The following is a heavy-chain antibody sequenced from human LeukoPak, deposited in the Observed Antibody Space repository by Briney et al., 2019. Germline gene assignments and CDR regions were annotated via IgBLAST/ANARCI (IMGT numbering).Heavy chain of an antibody. D-gene: IGHD5-24*01. Sequence: GGSLRLSCAVSGFTFGSHWMSWVRQAPGKGLEWVANIKQDGSETYYVDSVKGRFTISRDNAKNSLFLQMNSLRAEDTAVYYCARDGEMPTIYFDYWGQGTLVTVSS. V-gene: IGHV3-7*01. J-gene: IGHJ4*02. CDR3: ARDGEMPTIYFDY. CDR1: GFTFGSHW. CDR2: IKQDGSET.